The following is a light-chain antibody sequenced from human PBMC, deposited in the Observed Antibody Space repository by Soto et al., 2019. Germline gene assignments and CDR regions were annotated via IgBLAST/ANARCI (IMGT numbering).Light chain of an antibody. Sequence: EIVLTQSPGTLSLSPGERATLSCRASQSVSSSYLAWYQQKPGQAPRLLIYGASSRATGIPDRFTGSGSGTDFTLTISRLEPEDFAVYYCHQRYDWPITFGQGTRLEIK. CDR3: HQRYDWPIT. V-gene: IGKV3D-20*02. CDR2: GAS. CDR1: QSVSSSY. J-gene: IGKJ5*01.